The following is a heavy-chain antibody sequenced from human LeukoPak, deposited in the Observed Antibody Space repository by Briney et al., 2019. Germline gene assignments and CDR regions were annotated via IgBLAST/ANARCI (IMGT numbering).Heavy chain of an antibody. CDR2: IWYDGSNK. J-gene: IGHJ6*03. CDR3: AKDGSSWYYYYYYYMDV. CDR1: GFTFSSYG. D-gene: IGHD6-13*01. Sequence: PGRSLRLYCAGSGFTFSSYGMHWVRQAPGKGLEGVAVIWYDGSNKYYADSVKGRFTISRDNSKNTLYLQMNSLRAEDTAVYYCAKDGSSWYYYYYYYMDVWGKGTTVTVSS. V-gene: IGHV3-33*06.